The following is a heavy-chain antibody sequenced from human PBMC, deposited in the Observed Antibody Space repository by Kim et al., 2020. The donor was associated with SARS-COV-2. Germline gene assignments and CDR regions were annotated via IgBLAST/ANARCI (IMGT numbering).Heavy chain of an antibody. J-gene: IGHJ5*02. V-gene: IGHV4-31*03. CDR1: GGSISSGGYY. Sequence: SETLSLTCTVSGGSISSGGYYWSWIRQHPGKGLEWIGYIYDSGSTYYNPSLKSRVTISVDTSKNQFSLKLSSVTAADTAVYYCARVLGAITIFGVVIVNWFDPWGQGTLVTVSS. D-gene: IGHD3-3*01. CDR2: IYDSGST. CDR3: ARVLGAITIFGVVIVNWFDP.